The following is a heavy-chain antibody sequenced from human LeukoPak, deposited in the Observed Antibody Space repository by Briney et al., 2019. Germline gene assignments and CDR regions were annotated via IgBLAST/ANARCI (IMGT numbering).Heavy chain of an antibody. CDR1: RFTFSSYA. V-gene: IGHV3-23*01. CDR2: ISGRGDST. CDR3: AKGGISGVVIIPSDD. D-gene: IGHD3-3*02. Sequence: GGSLRLSCAAPRFTFSSYAMSWVRQAPGKGLEWVSAISGRGDSTYYADSVKGRFTISRDNSKNTLYLQMNSLRDDDTAIYFCAKGGISGVVIIPSDDWGQGTLVTVSS. J-gene: IGHJ4*02.